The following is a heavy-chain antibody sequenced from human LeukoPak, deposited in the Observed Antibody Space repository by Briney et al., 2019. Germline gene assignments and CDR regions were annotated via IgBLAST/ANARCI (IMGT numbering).Heavy chain of an antibody. Sequence: SETLSLTCAVYGGSFSGYYWSWIRQPPGKGLEWIGEINHSGSTNYNPSLKSRVTVSVDTSKNQFSLKLSSVTAADTAVYYCARATYCGGDCPTEGFDYWGQGTLVTVSS. J-gene: IGHJ4*02. V-gene: IGHV4-34*01. D-gene: IGHD2-21*02. CDR2: INHSGST. CDR3: ARATYCGGDCPTEGFDY. CDR1: GGSFSGYY.